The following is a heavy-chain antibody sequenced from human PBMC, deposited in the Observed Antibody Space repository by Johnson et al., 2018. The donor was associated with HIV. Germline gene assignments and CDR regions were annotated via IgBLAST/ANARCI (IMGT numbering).Heavy chain of an antibody. J-gene: IGHJ3*02. CDR1: GFTFSSYA. CDR3: ARVGWRSFYDSDGRDAFDM. CDR2: ISYDGSNK. Sequence: QVQLVESGGGLVQPGGSQRLSCAASGFTFSSYAMSWVRQAPGKGLEWVAIISYDGSNKYYADSVKGRFTISRDNSKNTLYLQMKSLKSEDTAVYYCARVGWRSFYDSDGRDAFDMWGHGTMVTVSS. V-gene: IGHV3-30*03. D-gene: IGHD3-22*01.